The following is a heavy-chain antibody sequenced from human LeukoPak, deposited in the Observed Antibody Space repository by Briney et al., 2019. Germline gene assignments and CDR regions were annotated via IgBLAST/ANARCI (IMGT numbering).Heavy chain of an antibody. J-gene: IGHJ2*01. V-gene: IGHV3-21*01. Sequence: PGGSLRLSCAASEFTFSTYSMNWVRQAPGKGLEWVSSISSGCTYIYYAHSVKGRFTLSRDNAKTSLYLQMNSLRAEDTAVYYCAGSDTTGYSPREWDYWYFDLWGRGTLVTVSS. CDR1: EFTFSTYS. CDR2: ISSGCTYI. D-gene: IGHD3-9*01. CDR3: AGSDTTGYSPREWDYWYFDL.